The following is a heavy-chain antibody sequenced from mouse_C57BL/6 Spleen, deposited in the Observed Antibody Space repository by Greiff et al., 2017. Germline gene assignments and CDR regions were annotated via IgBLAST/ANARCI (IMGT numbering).Heavy chain of an antibody. D-gene: IGHD1-1*02. V-gene: IGHV5-6*01. J-gene: IGHJ4*01. CDR3: ARREDYRAMDY. CDR1: GFTFSSYG. Sequence: EVQLVESGGDLVKPGGSLKLSCAASGFTFSSYGMSWVRQTPDKRLEWVATISSGGSYTYYPDSVKGRFTISRDNAKNTLYLQMSSLKSEDTAMYYCARREDYRAMDYWGQGASVTVSS. CDR2: ISSGGSYT.